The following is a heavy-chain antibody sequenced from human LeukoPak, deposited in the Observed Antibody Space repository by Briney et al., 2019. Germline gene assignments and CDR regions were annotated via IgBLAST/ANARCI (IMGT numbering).Heavy chain of an antibody. D-gene: IGHD3-10*01. V-gene: IGHV3-73*01. CDR1: GFTFSGSA. CDR3: IEMVRRVMSVY. J-gene: IGHJ4*02. CDR2: IRSKANSYAT. Sequence: PGGSLKLSCAASGFTFSGSAMHWVRQASGKGLEWVGRIRSKANSYATAYAASVKGRFTISRDDSKNTAYLQMNSLKTEDTAVYYCIEMVRRVMSVYWGQGTLVTVSS.